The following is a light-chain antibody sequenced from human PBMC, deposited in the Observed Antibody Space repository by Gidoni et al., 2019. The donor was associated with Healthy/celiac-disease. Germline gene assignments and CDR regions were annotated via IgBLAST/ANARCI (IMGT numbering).Light chain of an antibody. CDR3: CSYAGSYDVV. CDR1: SSDVGGYNY. Sequence: QSALTQPRSVSGSPGQSVTSSCTGTSSDVGGYNYVSWYQPHPGKAPKLMIYDRFSGSKSGNTASLTISGLHAEDEADYYCCSYAGSYDVVFGGGTKLTVL. J-gene: IGLJ2*01. V-gene: IGLV2-11*01.